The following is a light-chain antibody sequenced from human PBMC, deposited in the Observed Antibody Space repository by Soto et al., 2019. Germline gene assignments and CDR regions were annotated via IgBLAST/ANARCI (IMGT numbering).Light chain of an antibody. J-gene: IGLJ2*01. V-gene: IGLV2-11*01. CDR1: SSDVGGYGY. CDR2: DVT. Sequence: QCALTQARSGSGSPGQSVTISCTGTSSDVGGYGYVSWYQQHPGKAPKLIIYDVTRRPSGVPDRFSGSKSGNTASLTISGLQAEDEADFYCCSYAGSYTLVFGGGTKVTVL. CDR3: CSYAGSYTLV.